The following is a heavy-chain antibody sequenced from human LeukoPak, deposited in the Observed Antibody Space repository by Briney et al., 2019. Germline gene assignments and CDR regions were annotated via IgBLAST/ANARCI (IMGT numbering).Heavy chain of an antibody. CDR3: ARVGPLWFGELFTPLPYYYYYGMDV. CDR1: GFTFSSYA. V-gene: IGHV3-30*04. CDR2: ISYDGSNK. Sequence: GGSLRLSCAASGFTFSSYAMHWVRQAPGKGLEWVAVISYDGSNKYYADSVKGRFTISRDNSKNTLYLQMNSLRDEDTAVYYCARVGPLWFGELFTPLPYYYYYGMDVWGQGTTVTVSS. J-gene: IGHJ6*02. D-gene: IGHD3-10*01.